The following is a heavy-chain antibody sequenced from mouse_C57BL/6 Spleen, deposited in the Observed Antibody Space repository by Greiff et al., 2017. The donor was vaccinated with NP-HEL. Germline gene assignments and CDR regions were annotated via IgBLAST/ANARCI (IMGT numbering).Heavy chain of an antibody. V-gene: IGHV1-15*01. Sequence: VQLVESGAELVRPGASVTLSCKASGYTFTDYEMHWVKQTPVHGLEWIGAIDPETGGTAYNQKFKGKAILTADKSSSTAYMELRSLTSEDSAVYYCTGLGLGDYWGQGTSVTVSS. J-gene: IGHJ4*01. CDR2: IDPETGGT. D-gene: IGHD4-1*01. CDR1: GYTFTDYE. CDR3: TGLGLGDY.